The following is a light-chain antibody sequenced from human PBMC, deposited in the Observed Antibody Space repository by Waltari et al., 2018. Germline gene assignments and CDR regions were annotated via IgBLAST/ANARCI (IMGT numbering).Light chain of an antibody. CDR3: YSATDNRVI. CDR2: KDS. Sequence: SYELTQPSSVSVSPGPTARITCPGDVLAKKYARWFQQKPGQAPVLVIYKDSERPSGIPERFSGSSSGTTVTLTISGAQVDDEADYYCYSATDNRVIFGGGTKLTVL. J-gene: IGLJ2*01. CDR1: VLAKKY. V-gene: IGLV3-27*01.